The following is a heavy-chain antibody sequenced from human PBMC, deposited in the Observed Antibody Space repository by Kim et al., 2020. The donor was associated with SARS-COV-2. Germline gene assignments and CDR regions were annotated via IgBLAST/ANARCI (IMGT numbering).Heavy chain of an antibody. Sequence: STYDTDPVKGRFTISRDNSKNTLYLQMNSLRAEDTAVYVCARGQQHIDFWGQGTLVTVSS. J-gene: IGHJ4*02. CDR3: ARGQQHIDF. D-gene: IGHD6-13*01. CDR2: ST. V-gene: IGHV3-23*01.